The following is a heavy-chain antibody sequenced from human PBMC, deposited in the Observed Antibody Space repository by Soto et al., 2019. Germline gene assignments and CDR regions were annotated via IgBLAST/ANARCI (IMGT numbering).Heavy chain of an antibody. J-gene: IGHJ1*01. V-gene: IGHV3-33*06. CDR3: AHEQQLVFQH. CDR1: GFTFSSYG. CDR2: IWYDGSNK. D-gene: IGHD6-13*01. Sequence: QVQLVESGGGVVQPGRSLRLSCAASGFTFSSYGMHWVRQAPGKGREWVAVIWYDGSNKYYADSVKGRFTISRDNSKNTLYLQMNSLRAEDTAVYYCAHEQQLVFQHWGQGTLVTVSS.